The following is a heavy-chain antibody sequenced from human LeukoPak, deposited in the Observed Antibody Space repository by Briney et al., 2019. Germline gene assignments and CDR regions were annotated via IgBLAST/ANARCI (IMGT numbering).Heavy chain of an antibody. Sequence: GGSLRLSCAASGFTFSDYYMSWIRQAPGKGLEWVSYISSSGSTIYYADSVKGRFTISRDNANNSLSLQMDSLRAEDTAVYYCARDRYYGSGSYDYWGQGTQVTVSS. CDR3: ARDRYYGSGSYDY. V-gene: IGHV3-11*04. CDR2: ISSSGSTI. J-gene: IGHJ4*02. CDR1: GFTFSDYY. D-gene: IGHD3-10*01.